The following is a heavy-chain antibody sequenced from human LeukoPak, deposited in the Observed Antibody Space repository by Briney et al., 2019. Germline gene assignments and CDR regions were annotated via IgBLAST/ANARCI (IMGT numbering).Heavy chain of an antibody. CDR2: IDIDGSIK. D-gene: IGHD1-26*01. J-gene: IGHJ5*02. CDR3: ARMVGASTSWFDP. Sequence: GGSLRLSCAASGFTFRSYWMHWVRQAPGKGLVWGSRIDIDGSIKSYADSVKGRLTIPRDNAKNRLYLQINSLRGEDTAVYYCARMVGASTSWFDPWGQGTLVTVPS. CDR1: GFTFRSYW. V-gene: IGHV3-74*01.